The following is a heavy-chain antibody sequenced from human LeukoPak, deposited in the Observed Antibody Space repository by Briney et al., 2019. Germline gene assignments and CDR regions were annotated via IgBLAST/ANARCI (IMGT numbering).Heavy chain of an antibody. Sequence: GGSLRLSCAASGFTFSNYWMSWVRQAPGKGLEWVANIRQDGSEAYYVDSVRGRFIVSRDNAKDSVFLQMNSLRAKDTAVYYCARDFAAAVGWGQGTLVTVSS. CDR1: GFTFSNYW. CDR2: IRQDGSEA. J-gene: IGHJ4*02. V-gene: IGHV3-7*01. D-gene: IGHD6-13*01. CDR3: ARDFAAAVG.